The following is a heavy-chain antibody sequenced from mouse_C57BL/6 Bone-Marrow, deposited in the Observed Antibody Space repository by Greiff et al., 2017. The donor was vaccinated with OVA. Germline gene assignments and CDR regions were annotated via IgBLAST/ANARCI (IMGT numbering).Heavy chain of an antibody. V-gene: IGHV5-6*01. CDR1: GFTFSSYG. D-gene: IGHD2-12*01. CDR3: ARLRGDY. J-gene: IGHJ4*01. CDR2: ISSGGSYT. Sequence: EVQVVESGGDLVKPGGSLKLSCAASGFTFSSYGMDWVRQTPDKRLEWVATISSGGSYTYYPASVKGQFTISRDNAKNTLYLQMSSLKSEDTAMYYCARLRGDYWGQGTSVTVSS.